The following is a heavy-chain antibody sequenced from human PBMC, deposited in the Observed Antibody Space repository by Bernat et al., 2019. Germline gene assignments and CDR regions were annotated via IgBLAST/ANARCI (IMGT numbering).Heavy chain of an antibody. V-gene: IGHV3-7*03. CDR2: IKEDGSEK. D-gene: IGHD6-13*01. CDR1: GFTFSSYW. Sequence: EVQLLESGGGLVQPGGSLRLSCAASGFTFSSYWMNWVRQAPGKGLEWVANIKEDGSEKYYVDSVKGRFIISRDNAKNSLYLQMNSLRAEDTAVYYCARVDSTSWYSRDYWGQGTLVTVSS. CDR3: ARVDSTSWYSRDY. J-gene: IGHJ4*02.